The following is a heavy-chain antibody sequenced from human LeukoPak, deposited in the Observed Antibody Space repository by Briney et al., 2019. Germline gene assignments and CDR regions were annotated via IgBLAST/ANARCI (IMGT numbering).Heavy chain of an antibody. CDR1: SGSISSDH. CDR3: ARKSDFEI. Sequence: SETLSLTCTVSSGSISSDHWNWIRQPPGKGLEGIGCIFYSGRTYYNPSLKSRITISVDLSKGQFSLRLTSVTAADTAVYYCARKSDFEIWGQGTLVTVSS. J-gene: IGHJ3*02. D-gene: IGHD2-21*02. V-gene: IGHV4-59*01. CDR2: IFYSGRT.